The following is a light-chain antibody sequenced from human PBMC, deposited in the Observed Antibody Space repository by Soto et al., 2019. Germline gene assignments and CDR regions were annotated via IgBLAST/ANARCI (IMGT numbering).Light chain of an antibody. CDR1: QTISSW. J-gene: IGKJ1*01. Sequence: DIQMTQSPSTLSGSVGDRVTITCRASQTISSWLAGYQQKPGKAPKLLLYKASTLKSGVPSGFSGSASVTEFAIAVSSVVPDDFATYYCQHYNSYSESFSQGTKVELK. CDR2: KAS. V-gene: IGKV1-5*03. CDR3: QHYNSYSES.